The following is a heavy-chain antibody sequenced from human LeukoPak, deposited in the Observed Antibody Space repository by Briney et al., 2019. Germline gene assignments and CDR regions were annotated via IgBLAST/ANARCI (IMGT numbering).Heavy chain of an antibody. CDR3: ARDPDSSGWFDY. D-gene: IGHD6-19*01. CDR2: FYYSGST. V-gene: IGHV4-39*06. J-gene: IGHJ4*02. CDR1: GGSISSRPYC. Sequence: PSETLSLTCTVSGGSISSRPYCWGWIRQPPGKGLEWLGSFYYSGSTYYNPSLKSRVTISVDTSKNQFALKLSSVTAADTAVYYCARDPDSSGWFDYWGQGTLVTVSS.